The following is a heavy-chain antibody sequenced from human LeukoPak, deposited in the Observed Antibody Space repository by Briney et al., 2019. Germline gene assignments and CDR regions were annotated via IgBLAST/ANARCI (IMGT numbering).Heavy chain of an antibody. CDR1: GFTFSSYA. V-gene: IGHV3-30-3*01. CDR2: ISYDGSNK. CDR3: ARDTSWDYYGSGSYLGDY. Sequence: PGRSLRLSCAASGFTFSSYAMHWVRQAPGKGLERVAVISYDGSNKYYADSVKGRFTISRDNSKNTLYLQMNSLRAEDTAVYYCARDTSWDYYGSGSYLGDYWGQGTLVTVSS. D-gene: IGHD3-10*01. J-gene: IGHJ4*02.